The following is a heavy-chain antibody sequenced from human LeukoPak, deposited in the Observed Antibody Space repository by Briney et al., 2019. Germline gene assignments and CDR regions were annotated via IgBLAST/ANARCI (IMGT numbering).Heavy chain of an antibody. V-gene: IGHV3-21*01. CDR3: ARDASVRGASDY. CDR2: ISSSSSYI. D-gene: IGHD3-10*01. CDR1: GFTFSSYS. J-gene: IGHJ4*02. Sequence: GGSLRLSCAASGFTFSSYSMNWVRQTPGKGLEWVSSISSSSSYIYYAVSLKGRFTISRDNAKNSLYLQMNSLRAEDTAVYYCARDASVRGASDYWGQGTLVTVSS.